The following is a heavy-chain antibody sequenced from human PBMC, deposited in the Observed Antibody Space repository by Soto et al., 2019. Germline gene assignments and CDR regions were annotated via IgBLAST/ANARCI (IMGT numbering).Heavy chain of an antibody. J-gene: IGHJ4*02. Sequence: QVQLVQSGAEVKKPGSSVKVSCEASGGTFSSDAINWVRQAPGQGLEWMGGIIPMFETASYAQKFQGRITIIADDSTNTGYMELSRLRSEVTAVYYCERGRLPSSGWFGLIAYWGEGTLVTVSS. CDR1: GGTFSSDA. CDR2: IIPMFETA. D-gene: IGHD6-19*01. CDR3: ERGRLPSSGWFGLIAY. V-gene: IGHV1-69*12.